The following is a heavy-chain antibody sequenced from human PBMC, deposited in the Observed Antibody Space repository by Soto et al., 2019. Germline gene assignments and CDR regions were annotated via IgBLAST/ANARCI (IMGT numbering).Heavy chain of an antibody. V-gene: IGHV3-7*01. J-gene: IGHJ4*02. D-gene: IGHD1-20*01. CDR3: ARDNWNDVRPIGY. Sequence: GGSLRLSCAASGFTFSSYWMSWVRQAPGKGLEWVANIKQDGSEKKYVDSVKGRFTISRDNAKNSLYLQMNSLRAEDTAVYYCARDNWNDVRPIGYWGQGTQVTVS. CDR1: GFTFSSYW. CDR2: IKQDGSEK.